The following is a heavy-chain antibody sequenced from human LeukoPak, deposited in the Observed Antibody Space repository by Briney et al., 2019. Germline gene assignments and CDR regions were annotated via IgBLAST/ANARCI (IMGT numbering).Heavy chain of an antibody. CDR3: ARHWGSDWYFDL. Sequence: SSETLSLTCAVSGGSISNYYCSWIRQPPGKGLEWLGYIHYSGYTNYNPSLKSRVTISVVTSKNQFSLNLSSVTAADTAVYYCARHWGSDWYFDLWGRGTLVTVSS. V-gene: IGHV4-59*01. CDR1: GGSISNYY. J-gene: IGHJ2*01. CDR2: IHYSGYT. D-gene: IGHD7-27*01.